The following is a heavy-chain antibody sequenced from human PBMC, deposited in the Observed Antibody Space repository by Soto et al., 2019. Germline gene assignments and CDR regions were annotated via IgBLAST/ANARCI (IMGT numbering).Heavy chain of an antibody. CDR1: VFTFSGNT. V-gene: IGHV3-21*01. CDR3: ARERGDSDTRWFDT. CDR2: ISYSSTYI. Sequence: PGGSLRLSCAASVFTFSGNTMVWVRQSPGRGLEWVSSISYSSTYIYYADSVKARFTISRDNAKDSLYLQMNSLRAEDTALYYCARERGDSDTRWFDTWGQGTLVTASS. J-gene: IGHJ5*02. D-gene: IGHD5-18*01.